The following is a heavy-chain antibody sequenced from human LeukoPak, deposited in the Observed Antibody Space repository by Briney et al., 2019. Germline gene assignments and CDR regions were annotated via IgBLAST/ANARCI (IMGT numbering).Heavy chain of an antibody. J-gene: IGHJ3*02. Sequence: SETLSLTCAAYGESFSGYYWSWIRQPPGRGLEWVGYINHSGSTNYNPSLKSRVTISVDTSKDQFSLKLSSVTASDTAVYYCSGGCSFDGSSGCFAFDIWGQGTMVTVSS. D-gene: IGHD3-22*01. V-gene: IGHV4-34*01. CDR1: GESFSGYY. CDR3: SGGCSFDGSSGCFAFDI. CDR2: INHSGST.